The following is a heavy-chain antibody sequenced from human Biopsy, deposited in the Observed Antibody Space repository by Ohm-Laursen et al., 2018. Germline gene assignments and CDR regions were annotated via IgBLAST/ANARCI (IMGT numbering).Heavy chain of an antibody. CDR2: ISYTGYT. V-gene: IGHV4-59*11. CDR3: ARGSNDFGGLYFPR. CDR1: GGSFTGHY. J-gene: IGHJ4*02. Sequence: GTLSLTCTVSGGSFTGHYWSWIRQPPGEGLEWIGHISYTGYTSYNASLKSRVTISVGTSRNHFSLRLSSLTAADTAVYYCARGSNDFGGLYFPRWGQGTLLTVSS. D-gene: IGHD4-23*01.